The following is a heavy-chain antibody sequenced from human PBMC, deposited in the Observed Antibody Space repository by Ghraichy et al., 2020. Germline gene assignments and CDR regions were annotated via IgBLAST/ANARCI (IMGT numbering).Heavy chain of an antibody. J-gene: IGHJ4*02. V-gene: IGHV4-61*08. CDR2: IYSSGSI. D-gene: IGHD3-22*01. CDR3: ARDVNYGSGYYYRLFDY. Sequence: SETLSLTCTVSGGSVSSGDYFWSWIRQPPGKALEWIGYIYSSGSINYSPSLKSRVTISLDTSKNQFSLKLSSVTAADTAVYYCARDVNYGSGYYYRLFDYWGQGTLVTVSS. CDR1: GGSVSSGDYF.